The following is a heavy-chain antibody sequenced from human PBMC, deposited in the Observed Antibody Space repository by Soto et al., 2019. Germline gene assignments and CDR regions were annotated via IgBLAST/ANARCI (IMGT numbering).Heavy chain of an antibody. Sequence: PSQPHCLTYSVVDGSSVDFYGHWIRQPPGKGLEWIGYIYYGGSANYNPSLKSRVTISVDTSKNQFSLKLSSVTAADTAVYYCVVGGGYDYGFDYWGQGTLVTVSS. V-gene: IGHV4-59*12. CDR1: DGSSVDFY. J-gene: IGHJ4*02. CDR2: IYYGGSA. D-gene: IGHD5-12*01. CDR3: VVGGGYDYGFDY.